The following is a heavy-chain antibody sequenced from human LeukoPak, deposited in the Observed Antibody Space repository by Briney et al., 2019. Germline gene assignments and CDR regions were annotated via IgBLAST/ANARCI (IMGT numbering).Heavy chain of an antibody. V-gene: IGHV3-23*01. CDR2: ISASGGST. D-gene: IGHD6-19*01. CDR1: GFTFSSYA. J-gene: IGHJ4*02. Sequence: GGSLRLSCAASGFTFSSYAMSWVRQAPGRGLEWVSAISASGGSTYYADSVKGRFTISRDNSKDTLYLQMNSLRAEDTAVYFCARVVPSSGSDYFDYWGQGTLVTVSS. CDR3: ARVVPSSGSDYFDY.